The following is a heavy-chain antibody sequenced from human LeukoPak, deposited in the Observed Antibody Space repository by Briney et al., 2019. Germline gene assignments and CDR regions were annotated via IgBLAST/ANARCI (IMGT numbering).Heavy chain of an antibody. J-gene: IGHJ6*03. V-gene: IGHV1-69*05. D-gene: IGHD5-18*01. CDR2: IIPIFGTA. CDR3: ARGYSYGPVGYYYYYMDV. CDR1: GGAFSSYA. Sequence: SVKVSCKASGGAFSSYAISWVRQAPGQGLEWMGGIIPIFGTANYAQKFQGRVTITTDESTSTAYMELSSLRSEDTAVYYCARGYSYGPVGYYYYYMDVWGKGTTVTVSS.